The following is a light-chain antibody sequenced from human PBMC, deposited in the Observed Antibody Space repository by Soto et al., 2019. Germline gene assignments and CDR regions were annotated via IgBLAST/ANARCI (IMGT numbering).Light chain of an antibody. CDR1: QSISSW. CDR3: RQYSSYWT. V-gene: IGKV1-5*01. CDR2: DAS. Sequence: DIQTTHSTSTQSASVGSRVNITCRASQSISSWLAWFQQKPGKAPKLLMYDASSLESGVPSRFSGSASGTEFTLTISSVKPDDFATYYCRQYSSYWTFGQGTKVDIK. J-gene: IGKJ1*01.